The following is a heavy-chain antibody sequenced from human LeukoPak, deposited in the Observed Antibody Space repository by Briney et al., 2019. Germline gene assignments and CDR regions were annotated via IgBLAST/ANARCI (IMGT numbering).Heavy chain of an antibody. V-gene: IGHV3-30*18. CDR3: AKVYYDFWSGYGMDV. J-gene: IGHJ6*02. D-gene: IGHD3-3*01. CDR1: GFTFSSYG. Sequence: GGSLRLSCAASGFTFSSYGMHWVRQAPGKGLEWVAVISYDGSNKYYADSVKGRFTISRDNSKNTLYLQMNSLRAEDTAVYYCAKVYYDFWSGYGMDVWGQGTTVTVSS. CDR2: ISYDGSNK.